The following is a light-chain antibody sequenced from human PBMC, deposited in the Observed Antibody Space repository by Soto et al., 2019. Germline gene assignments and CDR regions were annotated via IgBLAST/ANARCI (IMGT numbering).Light chain of an antibody. Sequence: DLPMTQSPSSLSASVGDRVTITCQASQDIRKYLNWYQHKAGRAPKLLIYGASNLETGVPSRFSGSGYGTDFTFTISSLQPEDIATYYCQHYDNLPPFTFGPGTKVAIK. CDR3: QHYDNLPPFT. J-gene: IGKJ3*01. V-gene: IGKV1-33*01. CDR1: QDIRKY. CDR2: GAS.